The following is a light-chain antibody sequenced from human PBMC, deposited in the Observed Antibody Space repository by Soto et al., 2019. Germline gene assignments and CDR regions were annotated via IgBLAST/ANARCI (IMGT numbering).Light chain of an antibody. CDR3: SSYAGSNNLWV. Sequence: QSALTQPPSASGSPGQSVTISCTGTTSDVGGYKYVSWYQQHPGKAPKLLIYEVSKRPSGVPDRFSGSKSGNTASLTVAGLQAGDEADYYCSSYAGSNNLWVFGGGTKLTVL. CDR2: EVS. CDR1: TSDVGGYKY. V-gene: IGLV2-8*01. J-gene: IGLJ3*02.